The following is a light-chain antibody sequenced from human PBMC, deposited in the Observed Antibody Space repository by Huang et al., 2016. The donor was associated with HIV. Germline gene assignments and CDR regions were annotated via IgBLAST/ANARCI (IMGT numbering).Light chain of an antibody. CDR1: QNINTY. CDR2: SAS. CDR3: QQSYSALSS. V-gene: IGKV1-39*01. J-gene: IGKJ5*01. Sequence: IQMTQSPTSLSASIGDRVSIACRASQNINTYLNWYKQKPGKDPKLLISSASTLHSGVPSRFSGSGSGTDFTLTIRGLQLDDFATYYCQQSYSALSSFGPGTRL.